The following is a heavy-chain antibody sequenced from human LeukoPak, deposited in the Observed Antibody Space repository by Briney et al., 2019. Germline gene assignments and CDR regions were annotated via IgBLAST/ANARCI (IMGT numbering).Heavy chain of an antibody. CDR3: ARFPRSYCGGGSCYSGY. CDR1: GGSISSYY. D-gene: IGHD2-15*01. CDR2: IYYSGST. V-gene: IGHV4-59*01. J-gene: IGHJ4*02. Sequence: SETLSLTCTVSGGSISSYYWSWIRQPPGKGLEWIGYIYYSGSTNYNPSLKSRVTISVDTSKNQFSLRLSSVTAADTAVYYCARFPRSYCGGGSCYSGYWGQGTLVTVSS.